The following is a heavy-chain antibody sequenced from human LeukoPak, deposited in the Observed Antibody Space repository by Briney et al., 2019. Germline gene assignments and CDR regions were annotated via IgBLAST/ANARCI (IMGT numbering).Heavy chain of an antibody. CDR1: GGSISSYY. V-gene: IGHV4-59*12. CDR3: ARESIAAAGARGWFDP. Sequence: SETLSLTCTVSGGSISSYYWSWIRQPPGKGLEWIGSIYHSGSTYYNPSLKSRVTISVDTSKNQFSLKLSSVTAADTAVYYCARESIAAAGARGWFDPWGQGTLVTVSS. CDR2: IYHSGST. J-gene: IGHJ5*02. D-gene: IGHD6-13*01.